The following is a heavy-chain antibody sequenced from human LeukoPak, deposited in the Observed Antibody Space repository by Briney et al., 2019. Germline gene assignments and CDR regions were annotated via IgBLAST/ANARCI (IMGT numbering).Heavy chain of an antibody. CDR1: GGPFSGYY. V-gene: IGHV4-34*01. D-gene: IGHD3-10*01. CDR3: ARAGSGDRSAVFDY. Sequence: SETLSLTCAVYGGPFSGYYWNWIRQPPGKGLEWIGEINHNGYTNYNPSLESRVTISVDTSKNQFSLKVYSLTAADTAVYCCARAGSGDRSAVFDYWRQESLVSVSS. J-gene: IGHJ4*02. CDR2: INHNGYT.